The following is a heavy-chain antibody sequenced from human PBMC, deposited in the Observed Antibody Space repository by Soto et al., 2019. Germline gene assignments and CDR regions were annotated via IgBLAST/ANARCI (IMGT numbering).Heavy chain of an antibody. CDR3: ARMTDSSPPYYYYYGMDV. CDR2: INPSGGST. V-gene: IGHV1-46*01. J-gene: IGHJ6*04. Sequence: QVQLVQSGAEVKKPGASVKVSCKASGYTFTSYYMHWVRQAPGQGLEWMGIINPSGGSTSYAQKFQGRVTMTRDTSTSTVDMELSSLRSEDTAVYYCARMTDSSPPYYYYYGMDVWGKGTTVTVSS. D-gene: IGHD3-22*01. CDR1: GYTFTSYY.